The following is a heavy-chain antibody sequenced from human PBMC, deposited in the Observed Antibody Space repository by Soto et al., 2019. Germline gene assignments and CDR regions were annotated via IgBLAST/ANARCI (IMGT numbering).Heavy chain of an antibody. D-gene: IGHD3-16*02. CDR2: IYYSGST. CDR1: GGSISSGGYY. V-gene: IGHV4-31*03. CDR3: ARTYYDYVWGSYRYGGNWFDP. Sequence: SETLSLTCTVSGGSISSGGYYWSWIRQHSGKGLEWIGYIYYSGSTYYNPSLKSRVTISVDTSKNQFSLKLSSVTAADTAVYYCARTYYDYVWGSYRYGGNWFDPWGQGTLVTVSS. J-gene: IGHJ5*02.